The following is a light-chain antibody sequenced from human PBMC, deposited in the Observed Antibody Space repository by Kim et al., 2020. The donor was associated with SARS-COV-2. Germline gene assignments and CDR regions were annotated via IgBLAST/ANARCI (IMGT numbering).Light chain of an antibody. CDR1: QNIARY. Sequence: SASPGDKVTITCRITQNIARYLAWCQQRPGKAPQLLIYAAYTLHTGAPSRFSGSGSGTDFTLTINPLQSEDSATYFCQQYFDFPYTFGQGTKLEI. V-gene: IGKV1D-8*02. CDR3: QQYFDFPYT. CDR2: AAY. J-gene: IGKJ2*01.